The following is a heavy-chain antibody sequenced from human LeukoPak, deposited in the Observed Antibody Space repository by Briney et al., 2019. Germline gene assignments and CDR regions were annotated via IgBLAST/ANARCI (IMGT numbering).Heavy chain of an antibody. CDR2: ISGSGGST. J-gene: IGHJ6*02. Sequence: GGSLRLSCAASGFTFSSYAMHWVRQAPGKGLEWVSAISGSGGSTYYADSVKGRFTISRDNSKNTLYLQMNSLRAEDTAVYYCAKGSIAARPFRHYYYYGMDVWGQGTTVTVSS. D-gene: IGHD6-6*01. CDR3: AKGSIAARPFRHYYYYGMDV. CDR1: GFTFSSYA. V-gene: IGHV3-23*01.